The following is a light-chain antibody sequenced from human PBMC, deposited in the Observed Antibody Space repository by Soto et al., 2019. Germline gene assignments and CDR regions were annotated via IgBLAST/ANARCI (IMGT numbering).Light chain of an antibody. Sequence: EIVMTQPPATLSVCRGERATLSCRANQAVRRNLAWYQQKPGQAPRLLIYGASTKAAGIPGRFSGSGAGEEFTPTISRLQSEDFAVYYRQHYNNRLGTFGGGTKVDIK. CDR3: QHYNNRLGT. CDR1: QAVRRN. CDR2: GAS. V-gene: IGKV3-15*01. J-gene: IGKJ4*01.